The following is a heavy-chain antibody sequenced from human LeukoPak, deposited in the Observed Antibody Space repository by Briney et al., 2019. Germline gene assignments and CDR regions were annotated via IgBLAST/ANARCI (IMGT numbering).Heavy chain of an antibody. D-gene: IGHD3-16*01. CDR2: ISYDGSNK. V-gene: IGHV3-30*18. CDR1: GFTFSSYG. Sequence: GGSLRLSCAVSGFTFSSYGMHWVRQARGKGLEWVAVISYDGSNKYYADSVKGRFTISRDNSKNTLYLQMNSLRAEDTAVYYCAKDLTGGGEFDPWGQGTLVTVSS. J-gene: IGHJ5*02. CDR3: AKDLTGGGEFDP.